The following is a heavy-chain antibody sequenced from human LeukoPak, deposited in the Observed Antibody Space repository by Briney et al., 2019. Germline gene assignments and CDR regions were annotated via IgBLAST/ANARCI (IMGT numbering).Heavy chain of an antibody. CDR3: ARVPLKGCRSTSCYAGGYFQH. J-gene: IGHJ1*01. D-gene: IGHD2-2*01. V-gene: IGHV3-30-3*01. Sequence: PGGSLRLSCAASGFTFSDYYMSWVRQAPGKGLEWVAVISHDGSNKYYADSVKGRFTISRDNSKNTLYLQMNSLRAEDTAVYHCARVPLKGCRSTSCYAGGYFQHWGQGTLVTVSS. CDR2: ISHDGSNK. CDR1: GFTFSDYY.